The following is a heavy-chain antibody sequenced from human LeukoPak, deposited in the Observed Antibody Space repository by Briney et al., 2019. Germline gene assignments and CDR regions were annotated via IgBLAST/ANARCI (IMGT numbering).Heavy chain of an antibody. D-gene: IGHD2-15*01. J-gene: IGHJ3*02. V-gene: IGHV4-4*07. CDR2: IYTSGST. CDR1: GGSISSYY. CDR3: AISDKRCDSCFDAFDI. Sequence: PSETLSLTCTVSGGSISSYYWSWIRQPAGKGLEWIGRIYTSGSTNYNPSLKSRVTMSVDTSKNQFSLKLSSVTAADTAVYDCAISDKRCDSCFDAFDIWGQGTMVTV.